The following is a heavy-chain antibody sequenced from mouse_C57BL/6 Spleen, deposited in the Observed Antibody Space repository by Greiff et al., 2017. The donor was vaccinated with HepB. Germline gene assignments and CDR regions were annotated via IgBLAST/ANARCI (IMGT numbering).Heavy chain of an antibody. D-gene: IGHD1-1*01. V-gene: IGHV14-4*01. CDR2: IDPENGYT. J-gene: IGHJ2*01. CDR1: GFNIKDDY. CDR3: TTITTVVAHFDY. Sequence: VQLQQSGAELVRPGASVKLSCTASGFNIKDDYMHWVKQRPEQGLEWIGWIDPENGYTEYASKFQGKATITADTSSNTAYLQLSSLTSEDTAVYYCTTITTVVAHFDYWGQGTTLTVSS.